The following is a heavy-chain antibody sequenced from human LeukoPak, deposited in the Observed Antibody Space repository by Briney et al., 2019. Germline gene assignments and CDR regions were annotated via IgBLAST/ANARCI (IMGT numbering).Heavy chain of an antibody. CDR3: ARALQYRNWFDP. J-gene: IGHJ5*02. CDR1: GGTFSSYA. V-gene: IGHV1-69*05. D-gene: IGHD4-11*01. CDR2: IIPIFGTA. Sequence: SVKVSCKASGGTFSSYAISWVRQAPGQGLEWMGGIIPIFGTANYAQKFQGRVTITTDESTSTAYMELSRLRSDDTAVYYCARALQYRNWFDPWGQGTLVTVSS.